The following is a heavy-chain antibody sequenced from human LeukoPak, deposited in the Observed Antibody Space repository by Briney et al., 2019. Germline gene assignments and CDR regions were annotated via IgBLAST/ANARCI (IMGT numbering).Heavy chain of an antibody. CDR3: AAYGLGSSRRFDP. V-gene: IGHV4-31*03. CDR1: GGSISSAGYY. D-gene: IGHD3-10*01. J-gene: IGHJ5*02. CDR2: IYYSGST. Sequence: SETLSLTCTVSGGSISSAGYYWTWIRQHPGKGLEWIGYIYYSGSTYYSPSPKSRVTISLDTSKNQFSLNLSSVTAADTAVYYCAAYGLGSSRRFDPWGQGTLVTVSS.